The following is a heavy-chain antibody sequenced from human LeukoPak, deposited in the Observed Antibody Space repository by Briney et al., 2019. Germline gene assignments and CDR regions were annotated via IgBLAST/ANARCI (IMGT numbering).Heavy chain of an antibody. CDR1: GFTFSSYG. CDR3: AKDYATYYYYGMDV. CDR2: ISYDGSNK. V-gene: IGHV3-30*18. Sequence: GGSLRPSCAASGFTFSSYGMHWVRQAPGKGLEWVAVISYDGSNKYYADSVKGRFTISRDNSKNTLYLQMNSLRAEDTAVYYCAKDYATYYYYGMDVWGQGTTVTVSS. J-gene: IGHJ6*02. D-gene: IGHD4-17*01.